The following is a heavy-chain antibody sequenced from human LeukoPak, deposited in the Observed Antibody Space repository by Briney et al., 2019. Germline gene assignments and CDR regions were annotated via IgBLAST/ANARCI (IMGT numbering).Heavy chain of an antibody. D-gene: IGHD3-22*01. V-gene: IGHV3-23*01. J-gene: IGHJ3*02. Sequence: PGGSLRLSCAASGFTFSGYAMSWVRQAPGKGLEWVSAISGSGGSTYYADSVKGQFTISRDNSKNTLSLQMNSLRAEDTAVYYCAKLGRMIVVDIGAFDIWGQGTMVTVSS. CDR1: GFTFSGYA. CDR2: ISGSGGST. CDR3: AKLGRMIVVDIGAFDI.